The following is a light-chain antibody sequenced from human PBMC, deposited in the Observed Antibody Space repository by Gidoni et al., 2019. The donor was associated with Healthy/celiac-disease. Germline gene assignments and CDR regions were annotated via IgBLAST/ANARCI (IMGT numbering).Light chain of an antibody. CDR1: QSISSY. CDR3: QQSNSTPRT. CDR2: AAY. J-gene: IGKJ2*02. Sequence: DIQMTQSPSSLSASVGDRVTITCRASQSISSYLNWYQQKPGKAPKLLIYAAYSLQRGVPSRFSDSVSGTDFTLTISSLQAEDFATYCWQQSNSTPRTFGQGTKLEIK. V-gene: IGKV1-39*01.